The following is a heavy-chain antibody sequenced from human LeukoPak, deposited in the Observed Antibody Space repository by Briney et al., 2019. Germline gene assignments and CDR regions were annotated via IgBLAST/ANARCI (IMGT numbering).Heavy chain of an antibody. Sequence: ASVKVSCKASGYTFTSYGIGWVRQAPGQGLEWMGWISAYNGNTNYAQKLQGRVTMTTDTSTSTAYMELRSLRSDDTAVYYCARDRRITMIVVVIGIQNWFDPWGQGTLVTVSS. CDR1: GYTFTSYG. D-gene: IGHD3-22*01. J-gene: IGHJ5*02. V-gene: IGHV1-18*01. CDR2: ISAYNGNT. CDR3: ARDRRITMIVVVIGIQNWFDP.